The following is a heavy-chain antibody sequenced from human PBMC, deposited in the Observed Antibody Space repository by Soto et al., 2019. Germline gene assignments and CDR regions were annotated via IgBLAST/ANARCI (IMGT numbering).Heavy chain of an antibody. CDR3: ARGAVYGTDHYYRGVDV. Sequence: GGSLRLSCAASGFNFNGYGISWVRQSPEKGLEWVASINFFLGKTYYADSVKGRSTISKDDAKDTVYLRLNSLRADDTAIYYCARGAVYGTDHYYRGVDVWGQGSPVTVSS. V-gene: IGHV3-23*01. D-gene: IGHD4-17*01. CDR1: GFNFNGYG. CDR2: INFFLGKT. J-gene: IGHJ6*02.